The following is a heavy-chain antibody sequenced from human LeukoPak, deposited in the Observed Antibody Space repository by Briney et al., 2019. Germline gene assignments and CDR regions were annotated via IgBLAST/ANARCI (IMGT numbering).Heavy chain of an antibody. Sequence: SETLSLTCTVSGGSVSRGGYYWSWIRQPPGKGLEWIGEINHSGGTNYNPSLKSRVTISVDMSKNQFSLKLSSVTAADTAVYYCARGPGYCSSTSCYRRQVYYYYGMDVWGQGTTVTVSS. V-gene: IGHV4-34*01. CDR1: GGSVSRGGYY. D-gene: IGHD2-2*03. CDR3: ARGPGYCSSTSCYRRQVYYYYGMDV. CDR2: INHSGGT. J-gene: IGHJ6*02.